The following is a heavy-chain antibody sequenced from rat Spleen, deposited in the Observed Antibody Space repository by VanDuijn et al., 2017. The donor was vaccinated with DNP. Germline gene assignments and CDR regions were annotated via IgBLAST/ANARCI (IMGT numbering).Heavy chain of an antibody. CDR2: ISTSGGIT. V-gene: IGHV5S11*01. Sequence: EVQLVESGGGLVQPGRSMKLSCAASGFTFSNSDMAWVRQAPTKGLEWVASISTSGGITYYRDSVKGRFTISRDNAKRTLYLQMDSLRSEETATYYCAKAGGYSPWYFDYWGQGVMVTVSS. CDR3: AKAGGYSPWYFDY. D-gene: IGHD1-11*01. CDR1: GFTFSNSD. J-gene: IGHJ2*01.